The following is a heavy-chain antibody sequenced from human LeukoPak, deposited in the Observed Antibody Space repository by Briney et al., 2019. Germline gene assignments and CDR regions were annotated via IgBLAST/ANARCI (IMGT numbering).Heavy chain of an antibody. V-gene: IGHV3-30*01. CDR2: ISSDGSKT. D-gene: IGHD3-10*01. Sequence: LPGRSPRLSCAASGFIFSNYAMPWVRQAPGKGLEWVALISSDGSKTYHADSVKGRFSISRDNSKNTLYLQLNSLRAEDTSVYYCARDSTYWYDSGSSGPHYFDYWGQGTLVTVSS. CDR3: ARDSTYWYDSGSSGPHYFDY. J-gene: IGHJ4*02. CDR1: GFIFSNYA.